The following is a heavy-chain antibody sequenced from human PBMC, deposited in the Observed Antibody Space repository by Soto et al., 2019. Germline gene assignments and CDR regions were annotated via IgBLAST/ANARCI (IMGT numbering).Heavy chain of an antibody. J-gene: IGHJ6*03. D-gene: IGHD3-3*01. CDR1: GGSISSYY. Sequence: SETLSLTCTVSGGSISSYYWSWIRQPPGKGLERIGYIYYSGSSNYNPSLKSRVTISVDTSKNQFSLKLSSVTAADTAVYYCAMSPYYDFWSGYSDYYYYMDVWGKGTTVTVSS. CDR3: AMSPYYDFWSGYSDYYYYMDV. CDR2: IYYSGSS. V-gene: IGHV4-59*01.